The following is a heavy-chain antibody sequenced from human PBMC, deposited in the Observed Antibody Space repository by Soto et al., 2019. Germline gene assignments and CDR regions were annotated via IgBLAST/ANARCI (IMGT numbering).Heavy chain of an antibody. V-gene: IGHV1-69*13. CDR1: GGTFSTST. D-gene: IGHD3-22*01. J-gene: IGHJ4*02. Sequence: GASVKVSCKASGGTFSTSTIGWVRQAPGQGLEWMGGITPIFGTASFAQKFQGRVTITADESTSTAYMELSSLRSEDTAMYYCARDGTLYDSSGYYYLYWGQGTLVTVSS. CDR3: ARDGTLYDSSGYYYLY. CDR2: ITPIFGTA.